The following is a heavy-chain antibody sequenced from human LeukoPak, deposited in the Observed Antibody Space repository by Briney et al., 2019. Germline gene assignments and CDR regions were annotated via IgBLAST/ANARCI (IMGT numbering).Heavy chain of an antibody. Sequence: GGSLRLSCAAFGFTLSIYSMDSVRQAPGKGLEWVSYISSSSSNIYYADSVKGRFTISRDNAKNSLFLQMNSLTAEDTAVYYCAGPGHRVRVNNDDIAFDIWGQGTMVTVSS. CDR3: AGPGHRVRVNNDDIAFDI. CDR2: ISSSSSNI. D-gene: IGHD1-1*01. V-gene: IGHV3-48*04. CDR1: GFTLSIYS. J-gene: IGHJ3*02.